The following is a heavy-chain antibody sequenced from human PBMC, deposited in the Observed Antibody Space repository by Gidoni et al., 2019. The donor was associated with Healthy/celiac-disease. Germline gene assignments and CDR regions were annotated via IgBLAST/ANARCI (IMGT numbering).Heavy chain of an antibody. V-gene: IGHV1-3*01. CDR2: INAGNGNT. CDR1: GYTFTSYA. CDR3: ARAPGGLTEGNY. J-gene: IGHJ4*02. D-gene: IGHD3-10*01. Sequence: QVQLVQSGAEVKKPGASVKVSCKASGYTFTSYAMHWVRQAPGQRLEWMGWINAGNGNTKYSQKFQGRVTITRDTSASTAYMELSSLRSEDTAVYYCARAPGGLTEGNYWGQGTLVTVSS.